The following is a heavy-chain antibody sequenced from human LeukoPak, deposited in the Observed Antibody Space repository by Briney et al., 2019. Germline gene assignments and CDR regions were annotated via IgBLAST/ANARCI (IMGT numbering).Heavy chain of an antibody. V-gene: IGHV4-39*01. D-gene: IGHD3-16*01. J-gene: IGHJ5*02. CDR1: GCTIRSSYYY. CDR3: ARHYEP. CDR2: IYDSGST. Sequence: SEPLSLTCSVSGCTIRSSYYYWGWMRQPPGKGLEWIGSIYDSGSTYYNPSLKSRVTISVDTSKNQFSLKLNSVTAADTAVYYCARHYEPWGQGTLVTVSS.